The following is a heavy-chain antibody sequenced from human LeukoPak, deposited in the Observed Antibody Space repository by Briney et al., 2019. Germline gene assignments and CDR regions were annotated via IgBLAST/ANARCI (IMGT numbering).Heavy chain of an antibody. CDR3: ARGRNYDFWSGPNLGYFDY. V-gene: IGHV4-31*03. CDR1: GGSISSGGYY. Sequence: SETLSLTCTVSGGSISSGGYYWSWIRQHPGKGLEWIGYIYYSGSTYYNPSLKSRVTISVDTSKNQFSLKLSSVTAADTAVYYCARGRNYDFWSGPNLGYFDYWGQGTLVTVSS. J-gene: IGHJ4*02. D-gene: IGHD3-3*01. CDR2: IYYSGST.